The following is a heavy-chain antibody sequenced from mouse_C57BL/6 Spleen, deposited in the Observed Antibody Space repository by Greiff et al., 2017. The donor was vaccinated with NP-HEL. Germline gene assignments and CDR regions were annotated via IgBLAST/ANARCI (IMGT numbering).Heavy chain of an antibody. D-gene: IGHD1-1*01. CDR3: TRVPNYYGSSYYAMDY. V-gene: IGHV5-9-1*02. Sequence: EVMLVESGEGLVKPGGSLKLSCAASGFTFSSYAMSWVRQTPEKRLEWVAYISSGGDYIYYADTVKGRFTISRDNARNTLYLQMSSLKSEDTAMYYCTRVPNYYGSSYYAMDYWGQGTSVTVSS. J-gene: IGHJ4*01. CDR2: ISSGGDYI. CDR1: GFTFSSYA.